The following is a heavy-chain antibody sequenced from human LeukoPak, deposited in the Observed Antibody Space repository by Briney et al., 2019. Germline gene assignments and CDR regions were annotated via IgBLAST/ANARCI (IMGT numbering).Heavy chain of an antibody. CDR1: GGSISSGGYY. CDR2: IYHSGST. J-gene: IGHJ3*02. D-gene: IGHD3-9*01. CDR3: ARRDYDIVAFDI. Sequence: SQTLSLTCTVSGGSISSGGYYWSWIRQPPGKGLEWIGYIYHSGSTYYNPSLKSRVTISVDRSKNQFSLKLSSVTAADTAVYYCARRDYDIVAFDIWGQGTMVTVSS. V-gene: IGHV4-30-2*01.